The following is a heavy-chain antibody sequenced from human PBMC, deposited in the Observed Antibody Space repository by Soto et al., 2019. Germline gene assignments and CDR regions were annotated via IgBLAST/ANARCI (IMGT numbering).Heavy chain of an antibody. D-gene: IGHD1-26*01. Sequence: GGSLRLSCAASGFIFENFGMSWVRQAPGKGLEWISSISGSGFKKYYADSVKGRFTISRDNSKSTVYLELNNLSAEDTAVYHCAKNQGVELVPLATVDWFDPWGQGSVVTAPQ. CDR1: GFIFENFG. CDR3: AKNQGVELVPLATVDWFDP. CDR2: ISGSGFKK. V-gene: IGHV3-23*01. J-gene: IGHJ5*02.